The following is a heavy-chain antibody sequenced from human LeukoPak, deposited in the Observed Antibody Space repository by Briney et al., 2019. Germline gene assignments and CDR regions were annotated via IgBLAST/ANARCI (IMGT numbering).Heavy chain of an antibody. Sequence: GRSLRLSCTASGFAFNKYAMHWVRQAPGKGLEWVAVISYDGRDKHYADSVKGRFTISRDNSMDTLYLQMNTLRVDDTALYYCARDRDYIVAYYFDHWGQGTLVTVSS. V-gene: IGHV3-30*04. J-gene: IGHJ4*02. CDR2: ISYDGRDK. CDR1: GFAFNKYA. D-gene: IGHD3-22*01. CDR3: ARDRDYIVAYYFDH.